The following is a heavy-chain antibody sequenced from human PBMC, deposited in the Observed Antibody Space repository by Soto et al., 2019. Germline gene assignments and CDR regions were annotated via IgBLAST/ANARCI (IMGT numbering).Heavy chain of an antibody. CDR2: INQDGSQT. CDR3: ERGTPTPGLEY. Sequence: EVQLVESGGGLVQPGGSLRLSCAASGFTFNNYWMNWVRQAPGKGLEWVANINQDGSQTNYVDSVKGRFTISRDNAKNSLYQQMNSLRAEDTAVYYGERGTPTPGLEYWGQVALVTVSS. V-gene: IGHV3-7*03. J-gene: IGHJ4*02. CDR1: GFTFNNYW. D-gene: IGHD7-27*01.